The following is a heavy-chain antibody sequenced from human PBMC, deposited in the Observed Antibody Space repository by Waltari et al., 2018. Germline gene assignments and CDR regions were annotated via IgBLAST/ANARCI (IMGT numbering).Heavy chain of an antibody. V-gene: IGHV3-7*01. CDR3: ARISSTATRDS. CDR2: RKEDGSEK. J-gene: IGHJ4*02. Sequence: EVQLVESGGGLVQPGGSLRLSCAASGFTFSSYWMGWVRQALGKGLGWVANRKEDGSEKSYVDSVKGRFTISRDNAKNSLSLQMNSLRAEDTAVYYCARISSTATRDSWGRGTLVTVSS. D-gene: IGHD6-6*01. CDR1: GFTFSSYW.